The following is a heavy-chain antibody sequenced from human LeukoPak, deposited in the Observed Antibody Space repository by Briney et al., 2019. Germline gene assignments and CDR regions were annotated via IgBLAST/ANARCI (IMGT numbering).Heavy chain of an antibody. CDR1: GFKFSDPW. CDR2: IKPDGSEA. V-gene: IGHV3-7*01. J-gene: IGHJ6*02. D-gene: IGHD1-1*01. CDR3: ATYKNWVAGDV. Sequence: GGSLRLSCAASGFKFSDPWMSWVRQAPGKGPEWVANIKPDGSEAHYVESVMGRFTVARDNGGNELSLQMNSLRVEDTAVYYCATYKNWVAGDVWGQGTTVSVSS.